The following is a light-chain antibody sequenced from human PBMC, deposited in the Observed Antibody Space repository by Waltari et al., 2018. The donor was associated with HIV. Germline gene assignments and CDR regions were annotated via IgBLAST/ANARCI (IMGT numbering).Light chain of an antibody. Sequence: QSLLTQPPSMSGAPGQRVTISCTGSSSNIGAGYAAHWYQQLPGTAPKLLMYDTYKRPSGVPDRFSGSKSGPSASLVITGLQPEDEADYYCQSYDSSLRNYVFGTGTKVTFI. V-gene: IGLV1-40*01. J-gene: IGLJ1*01. CDR2: DTY. CDR3: QSYDSSLRNYV. CDR1: SSNIGAGYA.